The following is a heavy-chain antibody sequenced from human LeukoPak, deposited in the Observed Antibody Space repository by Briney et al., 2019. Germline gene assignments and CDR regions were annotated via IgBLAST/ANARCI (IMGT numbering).Heavy chain of an antibody. CDR3: ARVIRDTLYYFDY. Sequence: PSETLSLTCTVSGGSISSSSYYWGWIRQPPGKGLEWIGSIYYSGSTYYNPSLKSRVTISVDTSKNQFSLKLSSVTAADTAVYYCARVIRDTLYYFDYWGQGTLVTVSS. CDR1: GGSISSSSYY. CDR2: IYYSGST. D-gene: IGHD3-10*01. J-gene: IGHJ4*02. V-gene: IGHV4-39*01.